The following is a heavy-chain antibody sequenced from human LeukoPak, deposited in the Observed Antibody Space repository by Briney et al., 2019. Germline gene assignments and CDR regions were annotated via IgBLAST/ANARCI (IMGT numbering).Heavy chain of an antibody. CDR2: ISSSSSYI. CDR3: ARATVTTYFDY. Sequence: GGSLRLSCAASGFTFSSYSMNWVRQAPGKGLEWVSSISSSSSYIYYADSVKGRFTISRDNAKNSLYLQMNSLRAEDTAVYYCARATVTTYFDYWGQGTLVTVSS. V-gene: IGHV3-21*01. CDR1: GFTFSSYS. D-gene: IGHD4-17*01. J-gene: IGHJ4*02.